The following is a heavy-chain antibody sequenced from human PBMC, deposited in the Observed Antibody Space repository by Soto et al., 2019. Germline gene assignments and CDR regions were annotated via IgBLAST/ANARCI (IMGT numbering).Heavy chain of an antibody. D-gene: IGHD4-17*01. CDR1: GGSISSYY. CDR2: IYYSGST. V-gene: IGHV4-59*01. J-gene: IGHJ4*02. Sequence: QVQLQESGPGLVKPSETLSLTCTVSGGSISSYYWSWIRQPPGKGLEWIGYIYYSGSTNNNPSLKSRVTISVDTSKNQFSLKLSSVTAADTAVYYCARGGKGYGDYWGYWGQGTLVTVSS. CDR3: ARGGKGYGDYWGY.